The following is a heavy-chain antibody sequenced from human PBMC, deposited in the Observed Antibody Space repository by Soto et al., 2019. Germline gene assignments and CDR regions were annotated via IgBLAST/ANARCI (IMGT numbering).Heavy chain of an antibody. CDR3: AINYYDSSGYLY. CDR2: IYYSGST. CDR1: GGSVSSGSYY. Sequence: PSETLSLTCTVSGGSVSSGSYYWSWIRQPPGKGLEWIGYIYYSGSTNYNPSLKSRVTISVDTSKNQFSLKLSSVTAADTAVYYCAINYYDSSGYLYWGQGTLVTVSS. J-gene: IGHJ4*02. V-gene: IGHV4-61*01. D-gene: IGHD3-22*01.